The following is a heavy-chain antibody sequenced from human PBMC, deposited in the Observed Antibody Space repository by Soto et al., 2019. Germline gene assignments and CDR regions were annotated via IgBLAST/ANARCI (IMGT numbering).Heavy chain of an antibody. J-gene: IGHJ4*02. V-gene: IGHV1-46*01. D-gene: IGHD6-6*01. CDR2: INPSGGST. CDR3: VRGGSPPFY. Sequence: QVQVVQSGAEVKKPGASAKVSCKASGYTFTRYYINWVRQAPGQGLEWMGIINPSGGSTSYAQNLQGRDTMTRDTSTSTLFMELTSLRSEDTAVYYCVRGGSPPFYWGQGTLVTVSS. CDR1: GYTFTRYY.